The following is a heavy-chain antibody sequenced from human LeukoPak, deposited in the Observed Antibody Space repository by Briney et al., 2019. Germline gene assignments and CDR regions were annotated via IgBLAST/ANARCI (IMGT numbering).Heavy chain of an antibody. CDR2: ISSSSSYI. J-gene: IGHJ4*02. CDR1: GFTFSSYS. CDR3: AREPDYGHYVIDY. D-gene: IGHD4-17*01. Sequence: GGSLRLSCAASGFTFSSYSMNWVRQAPGKGLEWVSSISSSSSYIYYADSVKGRFTISRDNAKNSLYLQMNSLRAEDTAVYYCAREPDYGHYVIDYWGQGTLVTVSS. V-gene: IGHV3-21*01.